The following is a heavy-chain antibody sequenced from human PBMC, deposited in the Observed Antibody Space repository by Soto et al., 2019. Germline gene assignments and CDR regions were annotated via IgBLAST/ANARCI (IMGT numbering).Heavy chain of an antibody. J-gene: IGHJ3*02. V-gene: IGHV3-23*01. CDR2: ISGSGGST. D-gene: IGHD2-15*01. Sequence: EVQLLESGGGLVQPGGSLRLSCAASGFTFSSYAMSWVRQAPGKGLEWVSAISGSGGSTYYADSVKGRFTISRDNSKNTLYLQMNSLRAEXTXVXXXXKDLRPSWAFDIWGQGTMVTVSS. CDR3: XKDLRPSWAFDI. CDR1: GFTFSSYA.